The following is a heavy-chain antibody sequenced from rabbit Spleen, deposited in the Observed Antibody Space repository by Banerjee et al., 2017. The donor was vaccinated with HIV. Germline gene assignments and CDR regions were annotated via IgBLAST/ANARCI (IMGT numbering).Heavy chain of an antibody. CDR1: GFSFAYNYW. D-gene: IGHD4-2*01. V-gene: IGHV1S45*01. J-gene: IGHJ4*01. CDR3: ARGTGSPYGDL. CDR2: IYIGSGKS. Sequence: QEQLVESGGGLVQPEGSLTLTCIASGFSFAYNYWICWVRQAPGKGLEWIGCIYIGSGKSYYASWAKGRFTVSKTSSTTVTLQMTSLTAADTAAYFCARGTGSPYGDLWGPGTLVTVS.